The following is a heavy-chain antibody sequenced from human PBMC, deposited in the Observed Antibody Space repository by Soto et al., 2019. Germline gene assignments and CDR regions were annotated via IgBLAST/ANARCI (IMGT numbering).Heavy chain of an antibody. CDR2: ISSSDSTI. CDR3: VRAPRYCSGGSCYALDY. D-gene: IGHD2-15*01. Sequence: QVQLVESGGGLVKPGGSLRLSCAASGFTFSDYYMSWIHQAPGKGLEWVSYISSSDSTIYYADSVKGRFTISRDNAKNSLYLQMNSLRAEDTAVYYCVRAPRYCSGGSCYALDYWGQGTLVTVSS. CDR1: GFTFSDYY. V-gene: IGHV3-11*01. J-gene: IGHJ4*02.